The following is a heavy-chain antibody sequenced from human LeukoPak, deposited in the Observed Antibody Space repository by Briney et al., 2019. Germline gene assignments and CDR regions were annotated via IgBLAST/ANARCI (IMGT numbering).Heavy chain of an antibody. V-gene: IGHV1-69*05. CDR3: AGANYYDSSGYQKFEY. CDR2: IIPIFGTA. Sequence: GASVKVSCKASGGTFSSYAISWVRQAPGQGLGWMGGIIPIFGTANYAQKFQGRVTITTDESTSTAYMELSSLRSEDTAVYYCAGANYYDSSGYQKFEYWGQGTLVTVSS. D-gene: IGHD3-22*01. J-gene: IGHJ4*02. CDR1: GGTFSSYA.